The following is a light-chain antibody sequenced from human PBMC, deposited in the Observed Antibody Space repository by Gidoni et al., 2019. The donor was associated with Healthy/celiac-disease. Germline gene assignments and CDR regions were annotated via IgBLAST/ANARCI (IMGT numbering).Light chain of an antibody. CDR1: QSVSSSY. Sequence: IVLTQSPGTLSLSPGERATLSCRASQSVSSSYLAWYQKKPGQAPRLLIYGASSRATGIPDRFSGSGSGTDFTLTISRLEPEDFAVYYCQQYGSSPPITFGQGTRLEIK. CDR2: GAS. V-gene: IGKV3-20*01. J-gene: IGKJ5*01. CDR3: QQYGSSPPIT.